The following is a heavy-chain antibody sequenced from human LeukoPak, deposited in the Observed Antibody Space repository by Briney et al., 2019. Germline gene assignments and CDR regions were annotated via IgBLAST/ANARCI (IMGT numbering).Heavy chain of an antibody. V-gene: IGHV3-21*05. CDR2: ISSSRSRYI. Sequence: GGSLRLSCAASGFTFSIYSMVGVRAAPGRGRECVSYISSSRSRYIYYADSVKGRFTISRDNAKNSLYLQMNSLRAEDTAVYYWARTDYGAPHHPEYYFDYWGQGTLVTASS. D-gene: IGHD4-17*01. J-gene: IGHJ4*02. CDR1: GFTFSIYS. CDR3: ARTDYGAPHHPEYYFDY.